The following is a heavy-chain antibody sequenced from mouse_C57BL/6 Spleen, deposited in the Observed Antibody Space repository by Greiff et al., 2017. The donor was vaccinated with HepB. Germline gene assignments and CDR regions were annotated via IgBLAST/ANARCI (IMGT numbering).Heavy chain of an antibody. J-gene: IGHJ3*01. D-gene: IGHD1-1*01. Sequence: QVQLQQSGAELVKPGASVKMSCKASGYTFTSYWITWVKQRPGQGLEWIGDIYPGSGSTNYNEKFKSKATLTVDTSSSTAYMQLSSLTSEDSAVYYCAREGITTVVAPGFAYWGQGTLVTVSA. CDR1: GYTFTSYW. CDR2: IYPGSGST. V-gene: IGHV1-55*01. CDR3: AREGITTVVAPGFAY.